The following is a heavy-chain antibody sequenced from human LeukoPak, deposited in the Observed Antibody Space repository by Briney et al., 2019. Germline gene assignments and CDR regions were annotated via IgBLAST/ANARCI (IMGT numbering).Heavy chain of an antibody. V-gene: IGHV4-30-2*01. D-gene: IGHD3/OR15-3a*01. CDR1: GGSISSGGYS. Sequence: SETLSLTCAVSGGSISSGGYSWSWIRQPPGKGLEWIGYIYHSGSTYYNPSLKSRVTISVDRSKNQFSLKLSSVTAADTAVYYCARDPFVRTGFDYWGQGTLVTVSS. J-gene: IGHJ4*02. CDR3: ARDPFVRTGFDY. CDR2: IYHSGST.